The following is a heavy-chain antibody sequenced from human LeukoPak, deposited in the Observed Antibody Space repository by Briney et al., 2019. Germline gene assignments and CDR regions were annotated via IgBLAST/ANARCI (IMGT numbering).Heavy chain of an antibody. CDR2: INHSGST. Sequence: PSETLSLTCAVYGGSFSGYYWSWIRQPPEKGLEWIGEINHSGSTNYNPSLKSRVTISVDTSKNQFSLKLSSVTAADTAVYYCARHGGYSSPYLHWGQGTLVTVSS. J-gene: IGHJ1*01. D-gene: IGHD6-13*01. CDR1: GGSFSGYY. V-gene: IGHV4-34*01. CDR3: ARHGGYSSPYLH.